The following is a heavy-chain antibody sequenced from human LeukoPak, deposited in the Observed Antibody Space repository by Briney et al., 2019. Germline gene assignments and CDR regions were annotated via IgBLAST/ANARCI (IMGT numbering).Heavy chain of an antibody. CDR3: ARDRTVGWYSY. J-gene: IGHJ4*02. V-gene: IGHV1-18*01. D-gene: IGHD6-19*01. Sequence: GASVKVSCKASGYTFTSYGISWVRQAPGQGLEWMGWISAYNGNTNYAQKLHGRVTITTDTSTSTAYMELRSLRSDVTAVYYCARDRTVGWYSYWGQGTPVTVSS. CDR2: ISAYNGNT. CDR1: GYTFTSYG.